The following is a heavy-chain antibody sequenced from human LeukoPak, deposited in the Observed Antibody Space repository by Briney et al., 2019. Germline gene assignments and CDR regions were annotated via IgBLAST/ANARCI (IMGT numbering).Heavy chain of an antibody. J-gene: IGHJ5*02. CDR2: IYYSGST. D-gene: IGHD3-22*01. V-gene: IGHV4-59*01. CDR1: GASISSYY. Sequence: PSETLSPTCTVAGASISSYYWSWIRQPPGDGLEWVGYIYYSGSTNYNPSLKSRVTISVDTSKNQFSLRLSSVTAADTAVYYCARHRYYYDSSGYYYQPWGQGTLVTVSS. CDR3: ARHRYYYDSSGYYYQP.